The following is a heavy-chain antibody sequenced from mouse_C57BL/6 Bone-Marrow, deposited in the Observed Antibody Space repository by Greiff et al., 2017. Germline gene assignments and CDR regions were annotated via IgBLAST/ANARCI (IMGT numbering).Heavy chain of an antibody. CDR2: IHPNSGSN. V-gene: IGHV1-64*01. CDR1: GYTFTSYW. D-gene: IGHD1-1*01. Sequence: QVQLQQPGAELVKPGASVKLSCKASGYTFTSYWMHWVKQRPGQGLEWIGMIHPNSGSNKYNEKFKSKATLTVDKSSSTAYMQLRRLTSEDSAVYYCARSGIYYYGSWGYFDVWGTGTTVTVSS. CDR3: ARSGIYYYGSWGYFDV. J-gene: IGHJ1*03.